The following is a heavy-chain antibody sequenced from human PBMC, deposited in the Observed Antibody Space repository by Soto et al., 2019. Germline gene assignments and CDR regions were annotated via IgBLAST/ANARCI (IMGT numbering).Heavy chain of an antibody. J-gene: IGHJ3*02. CDR1: GYTFTNHG. V-gene: IGHV1-18*03. D-gene: IGHD3-22*01. CDR3: ARDRVAVIRGDAFDI. Sequence: QVQLVQSGTEVKKPGASVKVSCKTSGYTFTNHGINWVRQAPGQGLEWMGWINPYNANTNYAQKLQVRVTITTDTPTTTGYMDLRSLTSAYMAVYYCARDRVAVIRGDAFDIWGQGTVVTVSS. CDR2: INPYNANT.